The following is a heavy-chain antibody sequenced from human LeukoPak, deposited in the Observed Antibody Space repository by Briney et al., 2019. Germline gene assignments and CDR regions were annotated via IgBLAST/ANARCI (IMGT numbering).Heavy chain of an antibody. CDR1: GYTFTSYA. CDR2: INADNGNT. J-gene: IGHJ4*02. D-gene: IGHD6-19*01. V-gene: IGHV1-3*01. Sequence: ASVKVSCKASGYTFTSYAMHWVRQAPGQRLEWMGWINADNGNTKYSQKFQGRVTITRDTSASTAYMELSSLRSEDTAVYYCARVGAVAGSPFDYWGQGTLVTVSS. CDR3: ARVGAVAGSPFDY.